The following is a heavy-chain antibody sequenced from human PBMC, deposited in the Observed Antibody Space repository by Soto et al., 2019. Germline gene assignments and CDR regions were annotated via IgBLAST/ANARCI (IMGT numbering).Heavy chain of an antibody. D-gene: IGHD6-6*01. CDR1: GGSFSGYY. J-gene: IGHJ6*03. V-gene: IGHV4-34*01. CDR3: ARSIAALNYMDV. CDR2: IYHSGST. Sequence: SETLSLTCAVYGGSFSGYYWSWIRQPPGKGLEWIGDIYHSGSTNYNPSLKSRVTISVDTSENQFSLKLSSVTAADTAVYYCARSIAALNYMDVWGKGTTVTVSS.